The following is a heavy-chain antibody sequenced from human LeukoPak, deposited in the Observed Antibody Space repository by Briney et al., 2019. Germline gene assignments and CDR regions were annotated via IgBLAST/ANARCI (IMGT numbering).Heavy chain of an antibody. CDR2: IYTSGST. D-gene: IGHD3-10*01. CDR3: ARGTDWFDP. Sequence: PSETQSLTCTVSGVSISSGSYYWSWIRQPAGKGLEWIGRIYTSGSTNYNPSLKSRVTISVDTSKNQFSLKLSSVTAADTAVYYCARGTDWFDPWGQGTLVTVSS. CDR1: GVSISSGSYY. V-gene: IGHV4-61*02. J-gene: IGHJ5*02.